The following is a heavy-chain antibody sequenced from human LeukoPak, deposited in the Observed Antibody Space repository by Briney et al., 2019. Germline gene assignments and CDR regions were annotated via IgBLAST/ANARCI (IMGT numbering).Heavy chain of an antibody. D-gene: IGHD4-17*01. CDR2: IYHSGST. J-gene: IGHJ4*02. Sequence: SETLSLTCTVSGGSISSGGYYWNWIRQHPGKGLEWIGYIYHSGSTYYNPSLKSRVTISVDRSKNQFSLKLSSVTAADTAVYYCASYYGDYYYFDYWGQGTLVTVSS. V-gene: IGHV4-30-2*01. CDR3: ASYYGDYYYFDY. CDR1: GGSISSGGYY.